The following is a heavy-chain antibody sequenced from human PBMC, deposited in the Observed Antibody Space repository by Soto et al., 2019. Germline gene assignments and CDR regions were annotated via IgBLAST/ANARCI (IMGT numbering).Heavy chain of an antibody. J-gene: IGHJ4*02. CDR2: INHSGST. V-gene: IGHV4-34*01. Sequence: PSETLSLTCAVYGGSFSGYYWSWIRQPPGKGLEWIGEINHSGSTNYNPSLKSRVTISVDTSKNQFSLKLSSVTAADTAVYYCARSITMIVVVQGYFDYWGQGTLAPVSS. D-gene: IGHD3-22*01. CDR1: GGSFSGYY. CDR3: ARSITMIVVVQGYFDY.